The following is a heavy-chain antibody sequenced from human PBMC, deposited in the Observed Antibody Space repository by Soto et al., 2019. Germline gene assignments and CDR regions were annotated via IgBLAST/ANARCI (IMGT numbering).Heavy chain of an antibody. CDR2: IIPIFGTA. V-gene: IGHV1-69*06. CDR3: ARVSEQLVGNYHYYYGMDV. CDR1: GGTFSSYA. D-gene: IGHD6-6*01. J-gene: IGHJ6*02. Sequence: ASVKVSCKASGGTFSSYAISWVRQAPGQGLEWMGGIIPIFGTANYAQKFQGRVTITADKSTSTAYMELSSLRSEDTAVYYCARVSEQLVGNYHYYYGMDVWGQGTTVTVSS.